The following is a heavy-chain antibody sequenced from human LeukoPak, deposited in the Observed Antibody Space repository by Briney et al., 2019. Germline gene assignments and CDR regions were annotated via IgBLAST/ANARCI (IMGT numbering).Heavy chain of an antibody. Sequence: SQTLSLTCTVSGGSINSRNYYWNWIRQPAGRELEWIGRIWPDGGTGGAPTYNPSLKSRVTISLDTSNNQFSVKLNSVTAADTAVYYCVRESRIMTTVRYWLDPWGQGTLVTVSS. CDR2: IWPDGG. J-gene: IGHJ5*02. CDR1: GGSINSRNYY. V-gene: IGHV4-61*02. D-gene: IGHD1-1*01. CDR3: VRESRIMTTVRYWLDP.